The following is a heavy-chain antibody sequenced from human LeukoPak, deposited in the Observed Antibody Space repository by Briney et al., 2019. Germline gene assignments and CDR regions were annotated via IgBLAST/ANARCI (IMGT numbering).Heavy chain of an antibody. D-gene: IGHD5-24*01. J-gene: IGHJ4*02. CDR3: AGSARGDGYNPYYFDY. V-gene: IGHV3-53*01. CDR2: VYTGGST. CDR1: GFTVSGKY. Sequence: GGSLRLSCASSGFTVSGKYMSWVRQAPGKGLEWVSVVYTGGSTYYADSVKGRFTISRDTSKNTLYLQMNSLRAEDTAVYYCAGSARGDGYNPYYFDYWGQGALVTVSS.